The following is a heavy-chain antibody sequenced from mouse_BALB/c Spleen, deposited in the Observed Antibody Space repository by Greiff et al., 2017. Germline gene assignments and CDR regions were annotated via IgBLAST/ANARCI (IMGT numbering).Heavy chain of an antibody. J-gene: IGHJ3*01. CDR3: ARELAGLFAY. D-gene: IGHD4-1*01. CDR2: IYPGDGST. CDR1: GYTFTSYY. Sequence: QVQLQQSGPELVKPGASVKMSCKASGYTFTSYYIHWVKQRPGQGLEWIGWIYPGDGSTKYNEKFKGKTTLTADKSSSTAYMLLSSLTSEDSAIYFCARELAGLFAYWGQGTLVTVSA. V-gene: IGHV1S56*01.